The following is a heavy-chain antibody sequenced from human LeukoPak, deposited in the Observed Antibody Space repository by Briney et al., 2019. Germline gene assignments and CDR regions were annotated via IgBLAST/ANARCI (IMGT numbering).Heavy chain of an antibody. D-gene: IGHD3-22*01. CDR2: INSDESST. V-gene: IGHV3-74*01. CDR1: GFTFSSYW. Sequence: GGSLRLSCAASGFTFSSYWMHWVRQAPGKGLVWVSRINSDESSTSYADSVKGRFTISRDNAKNTLYLQMNSLRAEDTAVYYCARVPFDYYDSSGPFDYWGQGTLVTVSS. J-gene: IGHJ4*02. CDR3: ARVPFDYYDSSGPFDY.